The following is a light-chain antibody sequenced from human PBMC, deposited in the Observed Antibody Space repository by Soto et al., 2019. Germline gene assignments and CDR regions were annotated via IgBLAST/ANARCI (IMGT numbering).Light chain of an antibody. J-gene: IGLJ1*01. Sequence: ALTHPSSVSGSPGQLITISCTGSSSDGVVFNYVSWYQQHPGKAPKLMMYEVDYRPSGVSNRFSGSKSGNTASLTISGLPAHYQADYYCSSYTTSRPPYVCGTWTKV. CDR3: SSYTTSRPPYV. CDR2: EVD. CDR1: SSDGVVFNY. V-gene: IGLV2-14*01.